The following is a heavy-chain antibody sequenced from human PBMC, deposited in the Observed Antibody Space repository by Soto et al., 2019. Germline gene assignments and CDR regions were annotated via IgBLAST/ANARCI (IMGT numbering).Heavy chain of an antibody. CDR3: ARQIYDSDTGPNCNYDSDS. CDR2: IDPSDSQT. D-gene: IGHD1-7*01. Sequence: WKGAGGRIVDLCITRIRQKPGKGLEWMGRIDPSDSQTYYSPSFRGHVTISATKSITTVFLQWSSLRASDTAMYYCARQIYDSDTGPNCNYDSDSLGQGTSVTVSS. J-gene: IGHJ4*02. V-gene: IGHV5-10-1*01. CDR1: GGRIVDLC.